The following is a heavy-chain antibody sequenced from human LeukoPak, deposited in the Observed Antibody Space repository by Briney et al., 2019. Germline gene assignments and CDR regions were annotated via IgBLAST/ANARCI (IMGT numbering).Heavy chain of an antibody. D-gene: IGHD5-18*01. CDR1: GVSITSNY. CDR2: THHSGAT. Sequence: NPPDTLSLTCSVSGVSITSNYWSWIRQPPGKGPEWLGYTHHSGATSYNPSLKSRSPISLDTSNNQFSLKLSSVTAADTAVYYCARSSGHSYGDFDYWGQGNLVTVSS. J-gene: IGHJ4*02. CDR3: ARSSGHSYGDFDY. V-gene: IGHV4-59*07.